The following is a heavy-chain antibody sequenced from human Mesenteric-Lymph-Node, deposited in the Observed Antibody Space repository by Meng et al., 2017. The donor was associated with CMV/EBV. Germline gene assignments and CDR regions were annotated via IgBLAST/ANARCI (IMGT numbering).Heavy chain of an antibody. V-gene: IGHV1-46*01. CDR3: ARGASASRNWFDA. CDR2: IDPSGGTT. CDR1: GYTFTSYY. J-gene: IGHJ5*02. D-gene: IGHD4/OR15-4a*01. Sequence: ASVKASCKASGYTFTSYYIHWVRQAPGQGLEWMGVIDPSGGTTNYAQKFQGRVTMTRDTPTRTVHMDLSSLRSDDTAVYYCARGASASRNWFDAWGQGILVTVSS.